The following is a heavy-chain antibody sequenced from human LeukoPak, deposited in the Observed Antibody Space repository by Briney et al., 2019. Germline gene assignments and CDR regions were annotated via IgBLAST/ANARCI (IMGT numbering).Heavy chain of an antibody. V-gene: IGHV1-18*01. CDR2: ISAYNGNT. CDR1: GYTFTSYG. J-gene: IGHJ4*02. D-gene: IGHD2-2*02. CDR3: ASTYCSSTSCYIGGFDY. Sequence: ASVKASCKASGYTFTSYGISWVRQAPGQGLEWMGWISAYNGNTNYAQKLQGRVTMTTDTSTSTAYMELRSLRSDDTAVYYCASTYCSSTSCYIGGFDYWGQGTLVTVSS.